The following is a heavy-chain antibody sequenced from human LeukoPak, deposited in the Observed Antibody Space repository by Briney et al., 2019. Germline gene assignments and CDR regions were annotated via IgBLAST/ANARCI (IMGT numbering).Heavy chain of an antibody. Sequence: GGSLRLSCAASGFTFSSYSMNWVRQAPGKGLEWVSSISSSSSYIYYADSVKGRFTISRDNAKNSLYLQMNSLRAEDTAMYYCARRAFDYWYFDLWGRGTLVTVSS. CDR2: ISSSSSYI. D-gene: IGHD3-9*01. CDR1: GFTFSSYS. J-gene: IGHJ2*01. CDR3: ARRAFDYWYFDL. V-gene: IGHV3-21*04.